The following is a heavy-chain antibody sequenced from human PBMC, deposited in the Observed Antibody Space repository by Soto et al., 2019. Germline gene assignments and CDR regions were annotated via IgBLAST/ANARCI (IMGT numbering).Heavy chain of an antibody. D-gene: IGHD2-2*01. Sequence: ASVKVSCKASGYTFTGYYMHWVRQAPGQGLEWMGWINPNSGGTNYAQKFQGWVTMTRDTSISTAYMELSRLRSDATAVYYCGSDRDIVVVPAAMIFFDYWGQGTLVTVSS. V-gene: IGHV1-2*04. CDR1: GYTFTGYY. J-gene: IGHJ4*02. CDR3: GSDRDIVVVPAAMIFFDY. CDR2: INPNSGGT.